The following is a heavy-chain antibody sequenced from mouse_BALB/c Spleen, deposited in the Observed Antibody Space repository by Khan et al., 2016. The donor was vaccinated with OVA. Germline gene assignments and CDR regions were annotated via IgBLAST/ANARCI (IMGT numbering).Heavy chain of an antibody. Sequence: QVQLQQSGAELARPGASVKMSCKASGYTFTTYTIHWVKQRPGQGLEWIGYINPSSGYTNYNQKFKDKATLTADKSSSTAYMQLNSLTSEDSAVYYCARSRGNYGAMDYWGQGTSGTVSS. CDR2: INPSSGYT. CDR3: ARSRGNYGAMDY. J-gene: IGHJ4*01. V-gene: IGHV1-4*01. D-gene: IGHD2-1*01. CDR1: GYTFTTYT.